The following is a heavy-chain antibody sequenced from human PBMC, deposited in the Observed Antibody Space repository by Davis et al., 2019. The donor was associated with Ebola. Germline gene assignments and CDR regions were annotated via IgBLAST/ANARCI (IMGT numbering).Heavy chain of an antibody. CDR3: ARGITIFGVVIHDAFDI. Sequence: GGSLRLSCAASGFTFSSYTMNWVRQAPGKGLEWVSSISSSSSYIYYTDSLKGRFTISRDNAKNSLYLQMNSLRAEDTAVYYCARGITIFGVVIHDAFDIWGQGTMVTVSS. V-gene: IGHV3-21*01. CDR2: ISSSSSYI. CDR1: GFTFSSYT. D-gene: IGHD3-3*01. J-gene: IGHJ3*02.